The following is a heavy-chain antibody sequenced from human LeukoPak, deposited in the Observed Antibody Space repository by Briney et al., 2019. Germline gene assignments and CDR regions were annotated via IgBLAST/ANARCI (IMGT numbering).Heavy chain of an antibody. CDR2: ISWNSGSI. J-gene: IGHJ6*03. CDR3: AKGPGANYYYYMDV. Sequence: GGSLRLSCVASGFTVNNNYMNWVRQGPGKGLEWVSGISWNSGSIGYADSVKGRFTISRDNSKNTLYLQMNSLRAEDTAVYYCAKGPGANYYYYMDVWGKGTTVTVSS. V-gene: IGHV3-66*03. CDR1: GFTVNNNY.